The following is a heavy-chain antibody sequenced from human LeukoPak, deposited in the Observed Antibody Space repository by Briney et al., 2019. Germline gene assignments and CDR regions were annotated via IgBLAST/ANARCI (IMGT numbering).Heavy chain of an antibody. CDR2: INHSGST. V-gene: IGHV4-34*01. Sequence: PSETLSLTCAVYGGXFSGYYCSWIRQPPGKGLEWIGEINHSGSTNYNPSLKSRVTISVDTSKNQFSLKLSSVTAADTAVYYCASRRWLSSWFDPWGQGTLVTVSS. CDR1: GGXFSGYY. D-gene: IGHD5-24*01. J-gene: IGHJ5*02. CDR3: ASRRWLSSWFDP.